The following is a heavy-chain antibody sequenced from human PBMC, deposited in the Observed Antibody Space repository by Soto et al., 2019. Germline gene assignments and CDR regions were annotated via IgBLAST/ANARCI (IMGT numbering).Heavy chain of an antibody. V-gene: IGHV4-59*01. J-gene: IGHJ5*02. CDR3: ARDVGYSVYDHHWFDP. D-gene: IGHD5-12*01. CDR1: GGSISSYY. Sequence: SETLSLTCTVSGGSISSYYWSWIRQPPGKGLEWIGYIYYSGSTNYNPSLKSRVTISVDTSKNQFSLKLSSVTAADTAVYYCARDVGYSVYDHHWFDPWGQGILVTVSS. CDR2: IYYSGST.